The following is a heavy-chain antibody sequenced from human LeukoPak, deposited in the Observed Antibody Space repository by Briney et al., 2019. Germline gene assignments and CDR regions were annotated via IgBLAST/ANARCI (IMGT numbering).Heavy chain of an antibody. J-gene: IGHJ5*02. CDR3: TTDIYQAAAGTIWFDP. CDR2: IKSKTDGGTT. D-gene: IGHD6-13*01. V-gene: IGHV3-15*01. CDR1: GFTFSNAW. Sequence: GGSLRLSCAASGFTFSNAWMSWVRQAPGKGLEWVGRIKSKTDGGTTDYAAPVKGRFTISRDDSKNTLYLQMNSLKTEDTAVYYCTTDIYQAAAGTIWFDPWGQGTLVTVSS.